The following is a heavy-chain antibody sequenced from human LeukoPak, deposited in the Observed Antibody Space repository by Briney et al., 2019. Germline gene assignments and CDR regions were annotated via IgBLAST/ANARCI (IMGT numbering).Heavy chain of an antibody. CDR2: ISSSSSYI. V-gene: IGHV3-21*01. Sequence: PGGSLRLSCAASGFTFSCYSMNWVRQAPGKGLEWVSSISSSSSYIYYADSVKGRFTISRDNAKNSLYLQMNSLRAEDTAVYYCARSEAVADPYFDYWGQGTLVTVSS. CDR3: ARSEAVADPYFDY. D-gene: IGHD6-19*01. CDR1: GFTFSCYS. J-gene: IGHJ4*02.